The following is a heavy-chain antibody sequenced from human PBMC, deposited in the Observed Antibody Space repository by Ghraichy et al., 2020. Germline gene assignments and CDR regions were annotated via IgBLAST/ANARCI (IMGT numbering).Heavy chain of an antibody. CDR1: GGSISSYY. CDR3: ASSIAAAGTLSFDY. J-gene: IGHJ4*02. Sequence: SETLSLTCTVSGGSISSYYWSWIRQPPGKGLEWIGYIYTSGSTNYNPSLKSRVTISVDTSKNQFSLKLSSVTAADTAVYYCASSIAAAGTLSFDYWGQGTLVTVSS. V-gene: IGHV4-4*09. D-gene: IGHD6-13*01. CDR2: IYTSGST.